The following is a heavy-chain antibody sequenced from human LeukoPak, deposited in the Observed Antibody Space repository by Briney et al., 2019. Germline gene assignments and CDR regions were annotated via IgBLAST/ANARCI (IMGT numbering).Heavy chain of an antibody. V-gene: IGHV5-51*01. CDR2: IYPGDSDT. CDR3: ARLVLVTAIPSYFDY. Sequence: GESLKISCKGSGYIFTSYWIGWVRQMPGEGLEWMGIIYPGDSDTRYSPSFQGQVTISADKSISTAYLQWSSLKASDTAMYYCARLVLVTAIPSYFDYWGQGTLVTVSS. CDR1: GYIFTSYW. J-gene: IGHJ4*02. D-gene: IGHD2-21*02.